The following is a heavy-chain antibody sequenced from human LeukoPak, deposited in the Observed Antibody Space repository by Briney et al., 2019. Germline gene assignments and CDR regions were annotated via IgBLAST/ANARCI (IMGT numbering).Heavy chain of an antibody. CDR1: GGSISSYY. CDR2: IYYSGST. J-gene: IGHJ4*02. V-gene: IGHV4-59*07. CDR3: AGSGDGFDY. Sequence: SDTLSLTCTVSGGSISSYYGIWLRHPPGKGLEWIGYIYYSGSTNYNPSLKSRVTISVDTYKNQSSLKLSSVTAADTAVYYCAGSGDGFDYWGQGTLVTVSS. D-gene: IGHD5-24*01.